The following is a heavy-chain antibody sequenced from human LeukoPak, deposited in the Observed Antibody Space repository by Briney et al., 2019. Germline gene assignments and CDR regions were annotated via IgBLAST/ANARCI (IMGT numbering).Heavy chain of an antibody. D-gene: IGHD6-19*01. J-gene: IGHJ5*01. CDR3: ARVGASGWFAY. Sequence: GGSLRLSCAASGFTFSSYAIHWVRRAPGKGLEYVSGISYDGTGTYYANSVKGGFTISRDNSRNTLYLQMGSLRAEDMAVYYCARVGASGWFAYWGQGTLVTVSS. CDR1: GFTFSSYA. CDR2: ISYDGTGT. V-gene: IGHV3-64*01.